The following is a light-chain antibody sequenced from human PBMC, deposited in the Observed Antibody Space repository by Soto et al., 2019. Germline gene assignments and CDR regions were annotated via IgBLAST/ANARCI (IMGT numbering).Light chain of an antibody. CDR2: LGS. J-gene: IGKJ2*01. CDR3: MPALQTPRT. V-gene: IGKV2-28*01. Sequence: DIVMTQSPLSLPVTPGEPASISCRSSQSLLHRTGYNYLDWYLQKPGQSPQLLIYLGSNRASGVPDRFSGSGSGTDFILKISRVEAEDVGVYYCMPALQTPRTFGQGTKLEIK. CDR1: QSLLHRTGYNY.